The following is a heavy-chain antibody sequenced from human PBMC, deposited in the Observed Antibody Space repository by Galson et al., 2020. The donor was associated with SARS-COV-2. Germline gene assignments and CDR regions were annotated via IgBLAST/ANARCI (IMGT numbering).Heavy chain of an antibody. J-gene: IGHJ4*02. Sequence: GESLKISCAASGFTFSSYWMSWVRQAPGQGLEWVANIKQDGSEKYYVDSVKGRFTISRDNAKNSLYLQMNSLRGEDTAVYYCARLGGSYWQIDYWGQGTLVTVSS. CDR1: GFTFSSYW. V-gene: IGHV3-7*03. D-gene: IGHD1-26*01. CDR2: IKQDGSEK. CDR3: ARLGGSYWQIDY.